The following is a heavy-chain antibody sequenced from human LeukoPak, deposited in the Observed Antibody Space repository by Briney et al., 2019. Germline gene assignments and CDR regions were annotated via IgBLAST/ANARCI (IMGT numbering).Heavy chain of an antibody. D-gene: IGHD3-9*01. CDR3: ARHIDYDILTGYSDYGMDV. J-gene: IGHJ6*02. CDR1: GGSISSSSYY. V-gene: IGHV4-39*01. CDR2: IYYSGST. Sequence: PSETLSLTCTVSGGSISSSSYYWGWIRQPPGKGLERIGSIYYSGSTYYNPSLKSRVSISVDTSKNQFSLKLSSVTAADTAVYYCARHIDYDILTGYSDYGMDVWGQGTTVTVSS.